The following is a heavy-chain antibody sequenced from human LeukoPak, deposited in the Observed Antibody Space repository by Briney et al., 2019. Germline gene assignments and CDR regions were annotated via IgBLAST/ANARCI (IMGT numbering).Heavy chain of an antibody. Sequence: GGSLRLSCAASGFTLNSYATSWVRQAPGKGLEWVSAISGRAADTYYADSVTGRFTISRDTSKNTLYLQMNGLRDEDTAVYYCAKQLDSGNYYPTGDDYWGQGTLVTVSS. CDR1: GFTLNSYA. CDR3: AKQLDSGNYYPTGDDY. D-gene: IGHD3-10*01. V-gene: IGHV3-23*01. J-gene: IGHJ4*02. CDR2: ISGRAADT.